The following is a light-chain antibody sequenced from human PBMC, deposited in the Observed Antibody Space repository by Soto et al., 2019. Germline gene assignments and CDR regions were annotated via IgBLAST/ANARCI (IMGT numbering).Light chain of an antibody. CDR2: DVI. CDR3: CSYAGSPYV. CDR1: SSDVGGYNY. V-gene: IGLV2-14*01. Sequence: QSALTQPASVSGSLGQSITISCTGTSSDVGGYNYISWYQQAPGKAPKLLIYDVINRPSGVSHRFSGSKSGNTASLTISGLQAEDEADYYCCSYAGSPYVFGTGTKVTVL. J-gene: IGLJ1*01.